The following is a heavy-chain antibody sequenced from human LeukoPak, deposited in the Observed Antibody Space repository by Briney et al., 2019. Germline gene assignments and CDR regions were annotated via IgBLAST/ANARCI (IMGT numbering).Heavy chain of an antibody. CDR1: GFTFSSYE. J-gene: IGHJ4*02. CDR3: ARTLLPLRDFWSGYQSFDY. Sequence: GGSLRLSCAASGFTFSSYEMNWVRQAPGKGLEWVSYISSSGSTIYYADSVKGRFTISRDNAKNSLYLQMNSLRAEDTAVYYCARTLLPLRDFWSGYQSFDYWGQGTLVTVSS. CDR2: ISSSGSTI. D-gene: IGHD3-3*01. V-gene: IGHV3-48*03.